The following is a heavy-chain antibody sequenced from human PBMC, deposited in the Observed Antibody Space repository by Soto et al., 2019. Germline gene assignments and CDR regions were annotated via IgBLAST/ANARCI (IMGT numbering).Heavy chain of an antibody. CDR3: AKIRGGYPPYYFDY. Sequence: PGGSLRLSCAASGFTFSNYAMSWVRQAPGKGLEWVSSISGTGGSTYYADSVKGRFTISRDYSKNTLYLQMNSLRGEDTAIYFCAKIRGGYPPYYFDYWGLGTLVTVSS. CDR2: ISGTGGST. CDR1: GFTFSNYA. D-gene: IGHD5-12*01. V-gene: IGHV3-23*01. J-gene: IGHJ4*02.